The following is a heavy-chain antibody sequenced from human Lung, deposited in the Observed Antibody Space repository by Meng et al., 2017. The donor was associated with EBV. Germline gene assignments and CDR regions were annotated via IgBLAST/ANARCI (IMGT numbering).Heavy chain of an antibody. CDR1: VYTFPSYA. J-gene: IGHJ4*02. CDR2: INTNTGNP. D-gene: IGHD3-22*01. Sequence: PLVQPGSKLKKSGVSVKVSCKAHVYTFPSYAMNGVRQAPGKGREWMGWINTNTGNPTYAQGFTGRFVFSLDTSVSTAYLQISSLKAEDTAVYYCARGDYYDSSGLDYWGQGTLVTVSS. CDR3: ARGDYYDSSGLDY. V-gene: IGHV7-4-1*02.